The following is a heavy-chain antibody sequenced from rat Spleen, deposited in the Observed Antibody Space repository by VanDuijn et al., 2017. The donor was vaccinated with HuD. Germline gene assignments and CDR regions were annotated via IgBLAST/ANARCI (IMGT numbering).Heavy chain of an antibody. Sequence: EVQLVESGGGLVQPGRSMKLSCAASGFTFSSFPMAWVRQAPTTGLEWVAYISAGGDNTYYRDSVKGRFTISRDNAKSTLYLQMDSLRSEDTATYYCATDTFYDGTYYPGGFDYWGQGVMVTVSS. CDR1: GFTFSSFP. CDR2: ISAGGDNT. V-gene: IGHV5-25*01. CDR3: ATDTFYDGTYYPGGFDY. D-gene: IGHD1-12*02. J-gene: IGHJ2*01.